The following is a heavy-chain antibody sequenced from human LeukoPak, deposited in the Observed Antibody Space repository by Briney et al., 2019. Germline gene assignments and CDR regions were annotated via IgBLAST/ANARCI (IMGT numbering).Heavy chain of an antibody. J-gene: IGHJ4*02. Sequence: PSYTLSLTCTVSGGLNSSLYWGWNPAPPGKGTEGIGYIHYSGSTNYNPSLKSRVTMSVDTSKTQFSLKLSSVTAADTAVYYCARYRYTSGGYYFDYWGQGTLVTVSS. V-gene: IGHV4-59*07. D-gene: IGHD6-19*01. CDR2: IHYSGST. CDR1: GGLNSSLY. CDR3: ARYRYTSGGYYFDY.